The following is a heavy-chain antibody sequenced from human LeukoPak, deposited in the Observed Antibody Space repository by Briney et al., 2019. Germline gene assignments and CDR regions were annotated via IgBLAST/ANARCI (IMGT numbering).Heavy chain of an antibody. CDR3: AREGNKYYYDSSGYYKY. CDR2: IKQDGSEK. Sequence: GGSLRLSCAASGFTFSSYWMSWVRQAPGKGLEWVAVIKQDGSEKFYLDSVKGRFTISRDNAKNSLYLQLNSLRVEDTAVYYCAREGNKYYYDSSGYYKYWGQGTLVTVSS. V-gene: IGHV3-7*01. J-gene: IGHJ4*02. D-gene: IGHD3-22*01. CDR1: GFTFSSYW.